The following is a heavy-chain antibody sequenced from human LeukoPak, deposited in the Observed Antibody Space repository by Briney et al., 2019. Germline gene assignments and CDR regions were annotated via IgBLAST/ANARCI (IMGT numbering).Heavy chain of an antibody. CDR1: GFTFSSYS. D-gene: IGHD6-13*01. J-gene: IGHJ6*02. CDR2: ISSSSSTI. Sequence: PGGSLRPSCAASGFTFSSYSMNWVRQAPGKGLEWVSYISSSSSTIYYADSVKGRFTISRGNAKNSLYLQMNSLRDEDTAVYYCARERWQQLEYYYYGMDVWGQGTTVTVSS. V-gene: IGHV3-48*02. CDR3: ARERWQQLEYYYYGMDV.